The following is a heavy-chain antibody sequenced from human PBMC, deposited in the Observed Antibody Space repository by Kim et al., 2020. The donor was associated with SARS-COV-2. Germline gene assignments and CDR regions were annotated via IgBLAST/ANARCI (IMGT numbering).Heavy chain of an antibody. J-gene: IGHJ6*01. CDR3: ATGYGLDAVMVYYYYYG. D-gene: IGHD5-18*01. V-gene: IGHV3-53*04. CDR1: GFTVSSND. Sequence: GGSLRLSCAASGFTVSSNDMSWVRQAPGKGLEWVSVIYSGGSTYYSDSVKGRCITSRRNSNNTLYFQMNNLRTADTAAYYYATGYGLDAVMVYYYYYG. CDR2: IYSGGST.